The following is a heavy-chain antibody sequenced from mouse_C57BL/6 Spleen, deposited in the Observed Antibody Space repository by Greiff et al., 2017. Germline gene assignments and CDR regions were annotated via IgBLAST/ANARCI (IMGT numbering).Heavy chain of an antibody. CDR1: GYTFTSYG. D-gene: IGHD2-12*01. J-gene: IGHJ2*01. Sequence: VKLMESGAELARPGASVKLSCKASGYTFTSYGISWVKQRTGQGLEWIGEIYPRSGNTYYNEKFKGKATLTADKSSSTAYMELRSLTSEDSAVYFCARRVVTLYYFDYWGQGTTLTVSS. CDR2: IYPRSGNT. V-gene: IGHV1-81*01. CDR3: ARRVVTLYYFDY.